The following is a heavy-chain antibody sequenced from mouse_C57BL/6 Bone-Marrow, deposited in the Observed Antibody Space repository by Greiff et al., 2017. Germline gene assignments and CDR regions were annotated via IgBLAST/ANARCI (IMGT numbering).Heavy chain of an antibody. J-gene: IGHJ3*01. CDR2: IYPRSGNT. CDR3: ARGGYYSNFLAY. CDR1: GYTFTSYG. D-gene: IGHD2-5*01. Sequence: QVQLQQSGAELARPGASVKLSCKASGYTFTSYGISWVKQRTGQGLEWIGEIYPRSGNTYYNEKFKGKATLTADKSSSTAYMELRSLTSGDSAVYFCARGGYYSNFLAYWGQGTLVTVSA. V-gene: IGHV1-81*01.